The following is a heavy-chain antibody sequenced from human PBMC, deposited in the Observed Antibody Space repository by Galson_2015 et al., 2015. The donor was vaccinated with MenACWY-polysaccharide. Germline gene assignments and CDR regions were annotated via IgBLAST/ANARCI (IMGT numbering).Heavy chain of an antibody. V-gene: IGHV4-34*01. CDR1: GASLSDDY. CDR2: VHHSGHT. Sequence: TGLLKPSETLSLTCAVYGASLSDDYWSWIRQPPGKGLEWIGEVHHSGHTNYNPSLSSRVTISIVTASNQFFLKLTSVTAEDTAVYYCARARLPPRSPYYFDYWGRGSLVTVSS. J-gene: IGHJ4*02. CDR3: ARARLPPRSPYYFDY. D-gene: IGHD5-18*01.